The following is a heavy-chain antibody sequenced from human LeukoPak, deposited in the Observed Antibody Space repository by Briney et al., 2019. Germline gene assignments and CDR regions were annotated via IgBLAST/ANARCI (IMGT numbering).Heavy chain of an antibody. J-gene: IGHJ3*02. V-gene: IGHV3-53*01. CDR1: GFTVSSTY. D-gene: IGHD6-19*01. Sequence: HPGGSLRLSCAASGFTVSSTYMSWVRQAPGKGLEWVSTLYSGGSTHYADSVKGRFTISRDNSKNTLYLQMNSLRAEDTAVYYCAREPWLDGPNAFDIWGQGTMVTVSS. CDR2: LYSGGST. CDR3: AREPWLDGPNAFDI.